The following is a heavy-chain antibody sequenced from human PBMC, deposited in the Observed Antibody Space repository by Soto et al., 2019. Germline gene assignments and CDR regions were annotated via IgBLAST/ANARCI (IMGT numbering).Heavy chain of an antibody. CDR3: ARDLGAAIDY. J-gene: IGHJ4*02. CDR2: IWYDGSNE. V-gene: IGHV3-33*01. Sequence: QVQLVESGGGVVQPGKSLRLSCAASGFTFSTYGMHWVRQAPGKGLEWVAVIWYDGSNEYYGDSVKGRFTISRDNSKNTLYLQMNSLRVEDTAVYYCARDLGAAIDYWGQGTLVTVSS. CDR1: GFTFSTYG. D-gene: IGHD6-25*01.